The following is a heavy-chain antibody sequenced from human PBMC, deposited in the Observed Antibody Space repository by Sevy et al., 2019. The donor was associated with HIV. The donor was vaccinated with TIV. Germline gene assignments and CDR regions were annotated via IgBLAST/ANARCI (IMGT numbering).Heavy chain of an antibody. D-gene: IGHD3-10*01. CDR1: GFTFSSYG. CDR3: AKDRGGRGPDGMDV. V-gene: IGHV3-30*18. CDR2: ISYDGSNK. J-gene: IGHJ6*02. Sequence: GGSLRLSCAASGFTFSSYGMHWVRQAPGKGLEWVAVISYDGSNKYYADSVKGRFTISRDNSKNTLYLQMNSLRAEDTAVYYCAKDRGGRGPDGMDVSGQGTSVTVSS.